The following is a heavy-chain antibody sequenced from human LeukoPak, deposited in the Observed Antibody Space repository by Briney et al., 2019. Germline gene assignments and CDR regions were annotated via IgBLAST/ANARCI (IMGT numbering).Heavy chain of an antibody. D-gene: IGHD4-11*01. Sequence: SETLSLTCAVYGGSFSGYYWSWIRQSPGKGLEWIGEINHSGSTNYNPSLKSRVTISVDTSKNQFSLKLSSVTAADTAVYYCARVPTTVTTLCCAFDIWGQGTMVTVSS. V-gene: IGHV4-34*01. CDR1: GGSFSGYY. J-gene: IGHJ3*02. CDR2: INHSGST. CDR3: ARVPTTVTTLCCAFDI.